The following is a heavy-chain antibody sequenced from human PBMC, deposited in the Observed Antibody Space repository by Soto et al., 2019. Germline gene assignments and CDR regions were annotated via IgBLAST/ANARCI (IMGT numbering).Heavy chain of an antibody. V-gene: IGHV3-30*18. J-gene: IGHJ4*02. Sequence: PGGSLRLSCVGSGFTFSNYGMHWVRQPPGKGLEWVALISDDGDKRYYADSVRGRLIISRDNSKDTLYLQMNSLGPDDTAVYFCAKARVRIVGANSFDYWGQGTPVTASS. CDR1: GFTFSNYG. D-gene: IGHD1-26*01. CDR3: AKARVRIVGANSFDY. CDR2: ISDDGDKR.